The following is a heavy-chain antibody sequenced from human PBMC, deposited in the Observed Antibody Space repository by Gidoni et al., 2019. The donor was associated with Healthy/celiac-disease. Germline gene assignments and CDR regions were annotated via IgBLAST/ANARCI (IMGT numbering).Heavy chain of an antibody. CDR3: ARDDYDGIDY. V-gene: IGHV4-59*01. Sequence: QVQLQESGPGLVKPSETLSLTCTVSGGSISSYYWSWIRQPPGKGLEWIGYIYYSGSTNYNPSLKSRVTISVDTSKNQFSLKLSSVTAADTAVYYCARDDYDGIDYWGQGTLVTVSS. J-gene: IGHJ4*02. D-gene: IGHD4-17*01. CDR2: IYYSGST. CDR1: GGSISSYY.